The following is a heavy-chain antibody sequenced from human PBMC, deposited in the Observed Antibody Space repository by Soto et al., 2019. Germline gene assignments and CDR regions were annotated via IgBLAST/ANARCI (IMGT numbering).Heavy chain of an antibody. V-gene: IGHV4-59*01. CDR3: ARGNDFGDYYFDY. J-gene: IGHJ4*02. CDR1: GGSISYYY. Sequence: SETLSLTCTVSGGSISYYYWSWIRQPPGKGLEWIGYIYYSGSTNCNPSLKSRVTISVDTSKNQFSLKLSSVTAADTAVYYCARGNDFGDYYFDYWGQGTLVTSPQ. CDR2: IYYSGST. D-gene: IGHD4-17*01.